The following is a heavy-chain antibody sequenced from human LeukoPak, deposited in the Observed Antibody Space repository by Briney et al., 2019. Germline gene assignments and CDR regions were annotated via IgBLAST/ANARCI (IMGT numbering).Heavy chain of an antibody. J-gene: IGHJ3*02. Sequence: ASVKVSCKVSGYTLTELSMHWVRQAPGKGLEWMGDFDPEDGETIYAQKFQGRVTKTEDTSTDTAYMELSSLRSEDTAVYYCATFKLAPDAFDIWGQGTMVTVSS. CDR3: ATFKLAPDAFDI. CDR1: GYTLTELS. V-gene: IGHV1-24*01. CDR2: FDPEDGET. D-gene: IGHD6-13*01.